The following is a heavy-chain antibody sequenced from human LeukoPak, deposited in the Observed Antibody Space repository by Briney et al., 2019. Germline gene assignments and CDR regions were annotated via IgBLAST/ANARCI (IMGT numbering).Heavy chain of an antibody. V-gene: IGHV1-18*01. J-gene: IGHJ3*02. CDR1: GYTFTTHG. D-gene: IGHD3-16*01. Sequence: ASVKVSCKASGYTFTTHGISWVRQVPGQGLDWMGWISTYNGNTNYAQKLQGSVTLTADTSTSTAYMELRSLRSDDTALYFCARGGTDGAFDIWGQGTMVTVSS. CDR3: ARGGTDGAFDI. CDR2: ISTYNGNT.